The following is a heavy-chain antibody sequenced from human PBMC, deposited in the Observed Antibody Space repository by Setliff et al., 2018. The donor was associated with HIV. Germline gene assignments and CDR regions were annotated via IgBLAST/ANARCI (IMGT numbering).Heavy chain of an antibody. D-gene: IGHD2-8*01. J-gene: IGHJ6*03. V-gene: IGHV1-18*01. Sequence: EASVKVSCKASGYSLSTYAISWVRQAPGQGLEWMGWIDSNNGNRNFAQKFRGRVTMTTDISTNTAYMEVRSLSFDDTVVYYCVRLTADRTNYYYYMDVWGKGTTVTVSS. CDR2: IDSNNGNR. CDR3: VRLTADRTNYYYYMDV. CDR1: GYSLSTYA.